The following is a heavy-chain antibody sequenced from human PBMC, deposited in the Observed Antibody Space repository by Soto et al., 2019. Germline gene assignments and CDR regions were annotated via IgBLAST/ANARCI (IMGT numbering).Heavy chain of an antibody. CDR3: ARDYTRLSNLQRAPRSSLL. CDR1: GGSISTSNW. CDR2: VYPSGST. Sequence: SETLSLTCVVSGGSISTSNWWSWVRQSPGKGLEWIGEVYPSGSTNYNPSLRSRVTISIDNSKNQFSMTLNSVTAADTAVYFCARDYTRLSNLQRAPRSSLLCGRGTLVPVSS. J-gene: IGHJ4*02. V-gene: IGHV4-4*02. D-gene: IGHD4-4*01.